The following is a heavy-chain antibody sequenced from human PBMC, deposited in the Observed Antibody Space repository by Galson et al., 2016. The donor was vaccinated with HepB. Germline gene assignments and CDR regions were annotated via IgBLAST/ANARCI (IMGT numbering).Heavy chain of an antibody. Sequence: SLRLSCAASGFTFSGYWMHWVRQAPGKGLVWVSRIRGDGSITSYADSVKGRFTISRDNAENTLYLQMNSLRAEDTAVYYCTKSDYGDYWGQGTLVTVSS. J-gene: IGHJ4*02. CDR3: TKSDYGDY. V-gene: IGHV3-74*01. CDR1: GFTFSGYW. CDR2: IRGDGSIT.